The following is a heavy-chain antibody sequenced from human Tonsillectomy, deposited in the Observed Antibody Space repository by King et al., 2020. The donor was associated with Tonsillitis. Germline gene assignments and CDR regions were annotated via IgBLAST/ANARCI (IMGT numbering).Heavy chain of an antibody. V-gene: IGHV4-59*01. D-gene: IGHD2-15*01. J-gene: IGHJ5*02. CDR1: GGSISSYY. CDR2: IYYTGNT. CDR3: AREVVGAATNWRDP. Sequence: QLQESGPGLVKPSETLSLTCTVSGGSISSYYWNWIRQPPGKGLEWMGYIYYTGNTNYNPSLKGRVTILLDMSKNQFSLNLTSVTAADTAVYYCAREVVGAATNWRDPWGQGTLAT.